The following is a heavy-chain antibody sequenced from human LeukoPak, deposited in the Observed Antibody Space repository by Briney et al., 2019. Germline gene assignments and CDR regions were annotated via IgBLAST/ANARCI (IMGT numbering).Heavy chain of an antibody. CDR3: AKDLYDSSGSRYDY. Sequence: GGSLRLSCAASGFTFSNYAMSWVRQAPGKGLEWVAAMSESGSSTWYADSVKGRLTISRGNSKNTLFLQMNSLRAEDTAVYYCAKDLYDSSGSRYDYWGQGTLVTVSS. D-gene: IGHD3-22*01. CDR2: MSESGSST. CDR1: GFTFSNYA. J-gene: IGHJ4*02. V-gene: IGHV3-23*01.